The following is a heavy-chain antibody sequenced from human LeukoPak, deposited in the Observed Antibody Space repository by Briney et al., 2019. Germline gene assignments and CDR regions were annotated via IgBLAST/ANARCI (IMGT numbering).Heavy chain of an antibody. V-gene: IGHV4-34*01. CDR2: INHSGST. CDR1: GGSFSGYY. Sequence: PSETLSLTCDVYGGSFSGYYWSWIRQPPGKGLEWIGEINHSGSTNYNPSLKSRVTISVDTSKNQFSLKLSSVTAADTVVYYCARGATMVRGVIIVRYYFDYWGQGTLVTVSS. J-gene: IGHJ4*02. D-gene: IGHD3-10*01. CDR3: ARGATMVRGVIIVRYYFDY.